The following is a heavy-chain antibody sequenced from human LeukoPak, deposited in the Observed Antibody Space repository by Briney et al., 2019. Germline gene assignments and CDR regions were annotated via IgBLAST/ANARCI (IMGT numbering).Heavy chain of an antibody. Sequence: SETLSLTCTVSGGSISSYYWSWIRQPAGKGLEWIGRIYTSGSTNYNPSLKSRVTISVDTSKNQFSLKLSSVTAADTAVYYCARSPYYYDSSGSLDYWGQGTLVTVSS. CDR3: ARSPYYYDSSGSLDY. J-gene: IGHJ4*02. CDR2: IYTSGST. CDR1: GGSISSYY. V-gene: IGHV4-4*07. D-gene: IGHD3-22*01.